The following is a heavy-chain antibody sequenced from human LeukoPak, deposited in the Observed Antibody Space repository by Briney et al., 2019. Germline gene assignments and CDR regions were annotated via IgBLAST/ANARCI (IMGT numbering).Heavy chain of an antibody. CDR3: ARWVSQYYFDY. CDR2: INQDGSEK. D-gene: IGHD2-21*01. CDR1: GFTLNYYW. V-gene: IGHV3-7*01. J-gene: IGHJ4*02. Sequence: GGSLRLSCVASGFTLNYYWMSWVRQAPGKGLEWVANINQDGSEKYFVDSVKGRFTISRDNAQNAVFLQMDSLRVDDTAVYYCARWVSQYYFDYWGKGTHVTVSS.